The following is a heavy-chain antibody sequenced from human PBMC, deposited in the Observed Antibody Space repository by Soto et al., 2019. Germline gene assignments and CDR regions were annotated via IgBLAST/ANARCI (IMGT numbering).Heavy chain of an antibody. CDR1: GGSISSGGYY. Sequence: QVQLQESGPGLVKPSQTLSLTCTVSGGSISSGGYYWSWIRQHPGKGLEWIGYIYYSGSTYYNPSLESRVTISVDKSKNQFSLKLSSVTAADTAVYYCARDSSGWEGIGYWGQGTLVTVSS. CDR2: IYYSGST. CDR3: ARDSSGWEGIGY. V-gene: IGHV4-31*03. J-gene: IGHJ4*02. D-gene: IGHD3-22*01.